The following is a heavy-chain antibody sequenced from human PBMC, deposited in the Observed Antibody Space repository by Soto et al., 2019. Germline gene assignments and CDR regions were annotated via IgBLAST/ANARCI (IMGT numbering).Heavy chain of an antibody. Sequence: GGSLRLSCVASGFTFRTYDMHWVRQPTGKGLEWISTIDTAGHTYYLGSVKGRFTVSRENAENSLYLQMNSLGAGDTAVYYCARERYYGLGSYSYYYGMDVWGQGTPVTVSS. CDR1: GFTFRTYD. CDR2: IDTAGHT. D-gene: IGHD3-10*01. V-gene: IGHV3-13*01. J-gene: IGHJ6*02. CDR3: ARERYYGLGSYSYYYGMDV.